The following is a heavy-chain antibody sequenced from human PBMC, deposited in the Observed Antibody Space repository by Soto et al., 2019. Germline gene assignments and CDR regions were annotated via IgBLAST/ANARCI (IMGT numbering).Heavy chain of an antibody. J-gene: IGHJ4*02. Sequence: GGSLRLSCAASGFTFSSYSMNWVRQAPGKGLEWVSSISSSSSYIYYADSVKGRFTISRDNAKNSLYLQMNSLRAEDTAVYYCAREPIAAAGIDYWREGTLVTVSS. CDR2: ISSSSSYI. D-gene: IGHD6-13*01. CDR1: GFTFSSYS. V-gene: IGHV3-21*01. CDR3: AREPIAAAGIDY.